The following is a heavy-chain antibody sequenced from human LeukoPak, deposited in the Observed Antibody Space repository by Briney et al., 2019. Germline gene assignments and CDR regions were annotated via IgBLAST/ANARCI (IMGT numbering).Heavy chain of an antibody. D-gene: IGHD6-19*01. CDR3: VRLGYSSGWPPGYFDY. CDR2: IYFGDSDT. V-gene: IGHV5-51*01. Sequence: GESLKISCKDSGHSLSSYWIGWVRQMPGKGLEWMGIIYFGDSDTRYSPSFQGQVTMSADKPIITAYLQWSSLKASDTAMYYCVRLGYSSGWPPGYFDYWGQGTLVTVSS. CDR1: GHSLSSYW. J-gene: IGHJ4*02.